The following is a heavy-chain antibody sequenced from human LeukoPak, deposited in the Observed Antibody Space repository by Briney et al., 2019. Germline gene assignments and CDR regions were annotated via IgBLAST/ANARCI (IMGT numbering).Heavy chain of an antibody. CDR1: GYTFTSYG. CDR3: ARGDLWGYCSSTSCHREYYFDY. CDR2: ISAYNGNT. J-gene: IGHJ4*02. Sequence: GASVKVSCKASGYTFTSYGISWVRQAPGQGLEWMGWISAYNGNTNYAQKLQGRVTMTTDTSTSTAYMELRSLRSDDTAVYYCARGDLWGYCSSTSCHREYYFDYWGQGTLVTVSS. V-gene: IGHV1-18*01. D-gene: IGHD2-2*02.